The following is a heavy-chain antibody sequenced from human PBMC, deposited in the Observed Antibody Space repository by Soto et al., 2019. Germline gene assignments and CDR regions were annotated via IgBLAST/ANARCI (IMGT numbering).Heavy chain of an antibody. CDR2: INPSGGST. Sequence: QVQLVQSGAEMKKPGASVKVSCKASGYTFTSYYMHWVRQAPGQGLEWMGIINPSGGSTSYAQKFQGRVTMTRDTSTRTVYMELSILRSEDTAVDYCARDGSSGYYFVGTANWFDPWGQGTLVTVSS. D-gene: IGHD3-22*01. V-gene: IGHV1-46*01. J-gene: IGHJ5*02. CDR3: ARDGSSGYYFVGTANWFDP. CDR1: GYTFTSYY.